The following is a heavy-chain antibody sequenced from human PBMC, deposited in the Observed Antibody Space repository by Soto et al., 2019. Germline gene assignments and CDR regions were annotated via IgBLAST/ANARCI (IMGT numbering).Heavy chain of an antibody. Sequence: QVQLQESGPGLVKASETLSLTCTVSGGSTSPYYWSWLRQPPGKGLEWIGFIDYSGGARYNPSLKGRVTMSLDTSENQISVKLSSRTAADTAVYVCERGRAGELYDYWGQGTLVTVSS. D-gene: IGHD1-7*01. CDR1: GGSTSPYY. J-gene: IGHJ4*02. CDR3: ERGRAGELYDY. V-gene: IGHV4-59*01. CDR2: IDYSGGA.